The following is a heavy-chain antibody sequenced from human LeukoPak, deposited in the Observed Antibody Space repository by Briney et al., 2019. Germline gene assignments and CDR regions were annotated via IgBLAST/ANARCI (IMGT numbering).Heavy chain of an antibody. Sequence: GGSLRLSCAASGFTFDDYAMNWVRQAPGKGLVWVSRINSDGSSTSYADSVKGRFTISRDNAKNTLYLQMNSLRAEDTAVYYCARVGGSGYDAFDIWGQGTMVTVSS. V-gene: IGHV3-74*01. CDR2: INSDGSST. J-gene: IGHJ3*02. CDR1: GFTFDDYA. CDR3: ARVGGSGYDAFDI. D-gene: IGHD3-22*01.